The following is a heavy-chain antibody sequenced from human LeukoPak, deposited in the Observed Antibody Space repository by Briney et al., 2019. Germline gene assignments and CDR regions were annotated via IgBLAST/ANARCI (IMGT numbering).Heavy chain of an antibody. CDR1: GFTFDDYG. V-gene: IGHV3-20*01. CDR3: ARADVDSGYEPYYYYGMDV. D-gene: IGHD5-12*01. CDR2: INWNGGST. J-gene: IGHJ6*02. Sequence: GGSLRLSCAASGFTFDDYGISWVRQAPGKGLEWVSGINWNGGSTGYADSVKGRFAISRDNAKNSLYLQMNSLRAEDTALYHCARADVDSGYEPYYYYGMDVWGQGTTVTVSS.